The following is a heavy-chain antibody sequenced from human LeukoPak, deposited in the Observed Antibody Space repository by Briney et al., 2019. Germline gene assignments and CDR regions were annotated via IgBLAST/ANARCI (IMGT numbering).Heavy chain of an antibody. CDR3: ARGGSAPYYYGSGPFDP. D-gene: IGHD3-10*01. CDR1: GDTFTSYD. J-gene: IGHJ5*02. Sequence: SVKVSCKASGDTFTSYDINWVRQATGQGPEWMGWINPNSGNTGYAQKFQARVTITRNTSISTAYMELSSLRSEDTAVYYCARGGSAPYYYGSGPFDPWRQGTLVTVSS. CDR2: INPNSGNT. V-gene: IGHV1-8*03.